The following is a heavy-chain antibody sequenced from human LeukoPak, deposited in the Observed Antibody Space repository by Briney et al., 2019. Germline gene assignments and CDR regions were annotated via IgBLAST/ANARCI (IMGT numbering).Heavy chain of an antibody. V-gene: IGHV3-33*01. CDR2: IYYDGSKK. D-gene: IGHD3-10*01. J-gene: IGHJ4*02. CDR3: ATWRGSGSYGGYFDY. CDR1: GFTFSTSG. Sequence: GGSLRLSCAASGFTFSTSGMHWVRQAPGKGLEWVAIIYYDGSKKNYADSVRGRFTISRDNSKNTLYLQMNSLRVEDTAVYYCATWRGSGSYGGYFDYWGQGTPVTVSS.